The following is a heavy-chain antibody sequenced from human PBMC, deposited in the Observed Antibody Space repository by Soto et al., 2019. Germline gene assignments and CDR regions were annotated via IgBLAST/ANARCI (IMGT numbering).Heavy chain of an antibody. D-gene: IGHD2-2*01. CDR1: GLTFSNYW. V-gene: IGHV3-7*01. Sequence: EVQLVESGGGLVQPGGSLRLSCVVSGLTFSNYWMSWVRQAPGKGLEWVANINRDGSETYYVDSVKGRFTNSRDNIKNSLYLQMTSLRAEDTAVYYCARPARECSSPGCANWGQGTLVTVSS. CDR3: ARPARECSSPGCAN. CDR2: INRDGSET. J-gene: IGHJ4*02.